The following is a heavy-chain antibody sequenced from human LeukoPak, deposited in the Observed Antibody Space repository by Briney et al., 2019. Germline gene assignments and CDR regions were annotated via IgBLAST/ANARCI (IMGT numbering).Heavy chain of an antibody. CDR3: ARGMSWFDP. Sequence: PSETLSLTCTVSGGSISSYYWSWIRQPPGKGLEWIGYIYTSGSTNYNPSLKSRVTISVDTSKNQFSLKLSSVTAADTAVYYCARGMSWFDPWGQGTLVTVSS. J-gene: IGHJ5*02. CDR1: GGSISSYY. D-gene: IGHD6-13*01. V-gene: IGHV4-4*09. CDR2: IYTSGST.